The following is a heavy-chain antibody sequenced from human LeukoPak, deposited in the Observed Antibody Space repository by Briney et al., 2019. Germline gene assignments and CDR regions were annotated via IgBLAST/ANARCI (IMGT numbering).Heavy chain of an antibody. CDR3: HSKYYYYGMDV. CDR1: GFTFSSYG. Sequence: GSLRLSCAASGFTFSSYGMSWIRQPPGKGLEWIGEINHSGSTNYNPSLKSRVTISVDTSKNQFSLKLSSVTAADTAVYYCHSKYYYYGMDVWGQGTTVTVSS. D-gene: IGHD2-15*01. V-gene: IGHV4-34*08. CDR2: INHSGST. J-gene: IGHJ6*02.